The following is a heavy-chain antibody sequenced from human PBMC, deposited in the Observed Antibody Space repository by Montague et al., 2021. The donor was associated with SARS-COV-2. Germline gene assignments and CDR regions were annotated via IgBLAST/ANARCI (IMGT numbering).Heavy chain of an antibody. CDR1: GESFSGYY. CDR2: INHSGST. Sequence: SETLSLTCAVYGESFSGYYWSWIRQPPGKGLEWIGEINHSGSTNYNPSLKSRVTISVVMSKYQFSLKLSSVAAAKTAVYYCARRHQLRCLEWSSGQSTFDYWGQGTLVTVSS. D-gene: IGHD3-3*01. CDR3: ARRHQLRCLEWSSGQSTFDY. V-gene: IGHV4-34*01. J-gene: IGHJ4*02.